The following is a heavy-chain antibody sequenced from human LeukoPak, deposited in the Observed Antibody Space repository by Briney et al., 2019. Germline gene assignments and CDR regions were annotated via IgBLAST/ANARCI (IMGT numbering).Heavy chain of an antibody. Sequence: GGSLRLSCAASGFTFSSYAMSWVRQAPGKGLEWVSAISGSGGSTYYADSVKGRFTISRDNSKNTLYLQMNCLRAEDTAVYYCATPYCSSTSCYVPYYYYYMDVWGKGTTVTVSS. CDR1: GFTFSSYA. CDR2: ISGSGGST. D-gene: IGHD2-2*01. V-gene: IGHV3-23*01. CDR3: ATPYCSSTSCYVPYYYYYMDV. J-gene: IGHJ6*03.